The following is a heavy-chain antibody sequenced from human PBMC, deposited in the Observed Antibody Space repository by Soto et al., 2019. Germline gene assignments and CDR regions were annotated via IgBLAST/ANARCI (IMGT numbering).Heavy chain of an antibody. D-gene: IGHD5-18*01. CDR3: AKDTGYSYGSNYYYGMDV. V-gene: IGHV3-23*01. J-gene: IGHJ6*02. CDR1: GFTFSSYA. CDR2: ISGSGGST. Sequence: PGGSLRLSCAASGFTFSSYAMSWVRQAPGKGLEWVSAISGSGGSTYYADSVKGRFTISRDNSKNTLYLQMNSLRAEDTAVYYCAKDTGYSYGSNYYYGMDVWGQGTTVTVSS.